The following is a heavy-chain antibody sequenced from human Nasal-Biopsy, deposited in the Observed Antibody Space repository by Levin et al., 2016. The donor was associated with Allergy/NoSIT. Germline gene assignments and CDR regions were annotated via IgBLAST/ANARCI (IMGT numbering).Heavy chain of an antibody. CDR2: IKEDGSAK. CDR1: GFTFDKSW. J-gene: IGHJ4*02. Sequence: GESLKISCAASGFTFDKSWMTWVRQAPGKGLEWVANIKEDGSAKYYVDSVKGRFTISRDNAKKSIYLQMNSLRVEDTAIYYCAIWGNSWGFDYWGQGALVTVSS. V-gene: IGHV3-7*03. CDR3: AIWGNSWGFDY. D-gene: IGHD6-13*01.